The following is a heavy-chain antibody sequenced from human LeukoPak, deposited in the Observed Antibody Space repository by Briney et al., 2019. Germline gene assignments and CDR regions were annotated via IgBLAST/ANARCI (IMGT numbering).Heavy chain of an antibody. CDR1: GGSIDSRIYF. CDR3: VQRCPYPPCNWLNP. V-gene: IGHV4-39*02. Sequence: SETLSLTCSVSGGSIDSRIYFWGWIRKFPGKGLEWIGNIHYNESTYYNPSLQNRVTMSVDTSNNRFSLSLTSVTAADTAIYYCVQRCPYPPCNWLNPWGQGTLVTVSS. J-gene: IGHJ5*02. CDR2: IHYNEST. D-gene: IGHD3-16*01.